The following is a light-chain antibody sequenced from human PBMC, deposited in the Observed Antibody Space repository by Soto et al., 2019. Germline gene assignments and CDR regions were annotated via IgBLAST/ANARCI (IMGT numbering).Light chain of an antibody. CDR3: QERSDWLT. CDR2: DAS. Sequence: EIVLTQSPTTLSLSPGERATLSCRASQSVSSSLAWYQQKPDQAPRLLIHDASDRATGIPARFSGSGSGTDFTLTISSLEPEDFAVYYCQERSDWLTFGGGTKVEIK. CDR1: QSVSSS. J-gene: IGKJ4*01. V-gene: IGKV3-11*01.